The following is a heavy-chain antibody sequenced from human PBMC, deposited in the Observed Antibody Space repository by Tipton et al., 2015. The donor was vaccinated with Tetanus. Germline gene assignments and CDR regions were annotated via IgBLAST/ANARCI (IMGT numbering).Heavy chain of an antibody. CDR2: IYYSGST. J-gene: IGHJ4*02. CDR3: ARAGIVVRGVIRGYYFDY. V-gene: IGHV4-39*07. Sequence: TLSLTCTVSGGSISSSSYYWGWIRQPPGKGLEWIGSIYYSGSTYYNPSLKSRVTISVDTSKNQFSLKLSSVTAADTAVYYCARAGIVVRGVIRGYYFDYWGQGTLVTVSS. CDR1: GGSISSSSYY. D-gene: IGHD3-10*01.